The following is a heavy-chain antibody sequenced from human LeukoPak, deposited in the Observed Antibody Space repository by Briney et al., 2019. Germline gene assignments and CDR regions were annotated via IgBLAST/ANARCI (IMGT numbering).Heavy chain of an antibody. J-gene: IGHJ4*02. D-gene: IGHD5-18*01. CDR1: GGSISNYY. CDR3: ARGEDTAMAY. V-gene: IGHV4-59*12. CDR2: ISYSGST. Sequence: SETLSLTCTVSGGSISNYYWSWIRQPPGKGLEWIGYISYSGSTNNNPSLKSRATISVDTTKNQFSLKLSSVTAADTAVYYCARGEDTAMAYWGQGTLVTVSS.